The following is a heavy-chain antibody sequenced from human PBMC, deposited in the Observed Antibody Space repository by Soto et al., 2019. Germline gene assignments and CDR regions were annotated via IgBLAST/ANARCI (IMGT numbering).Heavy chain of an antibody. CDR1: GYSFPSYF. V-gene: IGHV1-18*01. Sequence: QVQLVQSGAEVKKPGASVKVSCKASGYSFPSYFISWVRQAPGQGLEWMGWISAYNGNTNYAQNLQGRVTMTTDSSTSSADTELRSLRSDDTAVYYCARDLPPVDSCGQGTLVTVSS. J-gene: IGHJ4*02. CDR3: ARDLPPVDS. CDR2: ISAYNGNT.